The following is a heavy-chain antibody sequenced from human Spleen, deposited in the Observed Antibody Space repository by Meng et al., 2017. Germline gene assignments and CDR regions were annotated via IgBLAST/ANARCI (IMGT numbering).Heavy chain of an antibody. Sequence: VRLVQSGGEVKRPGASVKVSCKASGYTFTDNSIHWVRQAPGQGLEWMGRIDPKSDNTHYAQKFQGRVTMTRDTSISTAYMELSGLRSDDTAVYYCARDEDISAAGYLLGDFWGQGTLVTVSS. J-gene: IGHJ4*02. D-gene: IGHD6-13*01. CDR3: ARDEDISAAGYLLGDF. CDR2: IDPKSDNT. V-gene: IGHV1-2*06. CDR1: GYTFTDNS.